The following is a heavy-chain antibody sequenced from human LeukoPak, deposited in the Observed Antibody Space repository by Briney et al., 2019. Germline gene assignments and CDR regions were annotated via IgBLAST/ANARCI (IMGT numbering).Heavy chain of an antibody. CDR2: IWYDGSNK. J-gene: IGHJ4*02. Sequence: GGSLRLSCAASRFTFSSYGMHWVRQAPGKGLEWVAVIWYDGSNKYYADSAKGRFTISRDNSKNTLYLQMNSLRAEDTAVYYCARERSTVAPPHPFDYWGQGTLVTVSS. CDR1: RFTFSSYG. CDR3: ARERSTVAPPHPFDY. D-gene: IGHD4-23*01. V-gene: IGHV3-33*01.